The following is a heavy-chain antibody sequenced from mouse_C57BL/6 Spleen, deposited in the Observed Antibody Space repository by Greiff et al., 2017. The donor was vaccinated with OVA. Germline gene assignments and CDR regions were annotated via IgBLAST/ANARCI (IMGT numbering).Heavy chain of an antibody. D-gene: IGHD4-1*01. J-gene: IGHJ2*01. CDR3: ARGLGRGPYYFDY. V-gene: IGHV5-4*03. CDR1: GFTFSSYA. CDR2: ISDGGSYT. Sequence: EVKLVESGGGLVKPGGSLKLSCAASGFTFSSYAMSWVRQTPEKRLEWVATISDGGSYTYYPDNVKGRFTISRDNAKNNLYLQMRHLKSEDTAMYYCARGLGRGPYYFDYWGQGTTLTVSS.